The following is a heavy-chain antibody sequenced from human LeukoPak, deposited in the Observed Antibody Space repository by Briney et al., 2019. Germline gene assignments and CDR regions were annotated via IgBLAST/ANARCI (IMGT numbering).Heavy chain of an antibody. CDR2: ISWNSGSI. J-gene: IGHJ5*02. D-gene: IGHD3-10*01. V-gene: IGHV3-9*01. CDR1: GFTFSSYG. CDR3: AKDRKGYYGSGTLFDP. Sequence: GGSLRLFCAASGFTFSSYGMHWVRQAPGKGLEWVSGISWNSGSIGYADSVKGRFTISRDNAKNSLYLQMNSLRAEDTALYYCAKDRKGYYGSGTLFDPWGQGTLVTVSS.